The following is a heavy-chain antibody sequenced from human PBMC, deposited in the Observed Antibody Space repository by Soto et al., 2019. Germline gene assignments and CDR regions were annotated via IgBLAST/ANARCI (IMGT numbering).Heavy chain of an antibody. D-gene: IGHD3-10*01. Sequence: QLQLQESGPGLVKPSETLSLTCTVSGGSISSSSYYWGWIRQPPGKGLEWIGSIYYSGSTYYNPSLKSRVTISIDTSKNQFSLKLSSVTAADTAVDYCARTQYYYGSGSYPPDAFDIWGQGTMVTVSS. V-gene: IGHV4-39*01. J-gene: IGHJ3*02. CDR2: IYYSGST. CDR1: GGSISSSSYY. CDR3: ARTQYYYGSGSYPPDAFDI.